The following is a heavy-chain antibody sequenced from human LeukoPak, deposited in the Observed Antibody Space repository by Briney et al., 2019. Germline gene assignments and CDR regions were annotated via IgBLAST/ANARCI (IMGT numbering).Heavy chain of an antibody. V-gene: IGHV3-30*03. Sequence: GGSLRLSCAASGFTFSNYDMHWVRQAPGKGLEWVALISYGGSNEYYGGSVKGRFTISRDNSENTLYLQMNSLSAEDTAVYYCATGDNSGYDYWGQGTLVTVSS. CDR3: ATGDNSGYDY. CDR1: GFTFSNYD. D-gene: IGHD3-22*01. J-gene: IGHJ4*02. CDR2: ISYGGSNE.